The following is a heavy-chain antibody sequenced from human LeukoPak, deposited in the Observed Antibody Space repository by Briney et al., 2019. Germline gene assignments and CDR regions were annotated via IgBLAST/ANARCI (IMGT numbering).Heavy chain of an antibody. V-gene: IGHV4-61*02. CDR2: IYTSGRT. J-gene: IGHJ3*02. Sequence: PSQTLSLTCTVSGGSISSGSYYWSWIRQPAGKGLEWIGRIYTSGRTNYNPSLKSRVTTSVDTSKNQFSLTLSSVAAADTAVYYCARHWFGDTMVRGVISDAFDIWGQGTMVTVS. CDR3: ARHWFGDTMVRGVISDAFDI. CDR1: GGSISSGSYY. D-gene: IGHD3-10*01.